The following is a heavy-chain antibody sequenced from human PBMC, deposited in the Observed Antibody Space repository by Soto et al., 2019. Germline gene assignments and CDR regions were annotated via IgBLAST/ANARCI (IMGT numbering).Heavy chain of an antibody. V-gene: IGHV3-23*01. Sequence: GGSLRLSCAASGFTFSSYAMSWVRQAPGKGLEWVSAISGSGGSTYYADSVKGRFTISRDNSKNTLYLQMNSLRAEDTAVYYCAKDQWLRFDRGGCGFDYWGQGTLVTVSS. CDR2: ISGSGGST. CDR1: GFTFSSYA. D-gene: IGHD5-12*01. J-gene: IGHJ4*02. CDR3: AKDQWLRFDRGGCGFDY.